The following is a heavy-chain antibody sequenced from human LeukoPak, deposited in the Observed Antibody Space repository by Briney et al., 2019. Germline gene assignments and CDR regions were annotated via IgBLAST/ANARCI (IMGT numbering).Heavy chain of an antibody. CDR2: IKQDGSEK. D-gene: IGHD3-10*01. V-gene: IGHV3-7*01. Sequence: GGSLRLSCAASGFTFSSYWMSWVRQAPGKGLEWVANIKQDGSEKYYVDSVKGRFTISRDNANKSLHLQMNSLRAEDTAVYYCARDTMVRGVMPIFDPWGQGTLVTVS. J-gene: IGHJ5*02. CDR3: ARDTMVRGVMPIFDP. CDR1: GFTFSSYW.